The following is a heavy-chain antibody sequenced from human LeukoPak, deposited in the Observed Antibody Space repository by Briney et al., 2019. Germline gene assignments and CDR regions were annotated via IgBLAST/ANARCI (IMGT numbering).Heavy chain of an antibody. CDR2: ISGTSEIM. CDR1: GFIFSSNG. Sequence: GGSLRLSCATSGFIFSSNGMNWVRQPPGKGLEWLSYISGTSEIMYYADSVKGRFTISRDNARNSLYLQMNSLRAEDTAVYYCARDQKPAYWGQGTLVTVSS. CDR3: ARDQKPAY. D-gene: IGHD1-14*01. J-gene: IGHJ4*02. V-gene: IGHV3-48*01.